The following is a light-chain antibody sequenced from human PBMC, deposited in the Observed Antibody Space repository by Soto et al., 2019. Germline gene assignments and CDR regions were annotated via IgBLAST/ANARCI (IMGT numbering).Light chain of an antibody. CDR1: SSNIGGNS. V-gene: IGLV1-44*01. CDR2: SIN. CDR3: AAWDDSLNGVL. Sequence: QSVLTQPPSASGTPGQRVTISCSGSSSNIGGNSVSWYQHLPGTAPKLLIYSINKRPSGVPDRLSGSKSGTSASLAISGLLSEDEADYFCAAWDDSLNGVLFGGGTKLTVL. J-gene: IGLJ2*01.